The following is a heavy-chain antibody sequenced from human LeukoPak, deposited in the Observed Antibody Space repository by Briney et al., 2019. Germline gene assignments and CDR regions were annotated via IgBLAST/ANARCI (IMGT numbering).Heavy chain of an antibody. CDR1: GFTFSNYA. D-gene: IGHD5-24*01. Sequence: GGSLRLSCAASGFTFSNYAMRWVRQAPGKGLEWVSTVSGNGGSTFYADSVKGRYTISRDDSRNTVYLQMNSLRAEDTAVYYCAKDDRWLQFCCWGQGTLVTVSA. V-gene: IGHV3-23*01. CDR3: AKDDRWLQFCC. CDR2: VSGNGGST. J-gene: IGHJ4*02.